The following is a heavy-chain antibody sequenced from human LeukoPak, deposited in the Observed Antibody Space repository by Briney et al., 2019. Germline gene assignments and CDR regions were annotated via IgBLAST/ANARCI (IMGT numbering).Heavy chain of an antibody. J-gene: IGHJ4*02. Sequence: PSETLSLTCTVSGGSISSSRDYWGWIRQPPGKGLEWIGSIYYSGSTYYNPSLKSRVTISVDTSKNQFSLKLSSVTAADTAVYYCARHVEIAVAGPIDYWGQGTLVTVSS. D-gene: IGHD6-19*01. CDR1: GGSISSSRDY. CDR3: ARHVEIAVAGPIDY. V-gene: IGHV4-39*01. CDR2: IYYSGST.